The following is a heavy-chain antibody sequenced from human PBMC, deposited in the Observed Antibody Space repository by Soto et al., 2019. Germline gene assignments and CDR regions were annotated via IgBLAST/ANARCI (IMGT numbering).Heavy chain of an antibody. V-gene: IGHV3-11*01. CDR2: IRSSDGTI. CDR1: GFTFSDHN. Sequence: QVQLVESGGGLVKPGGSLRLSCTASGFTFSDHNMSWIRQAPGKELEWVSYIRSSDGTIYYADSVKGRFTISRDNAKNSLYLQMNSLRAEDTAVYYCAKNSGFDLDYWGQGTLVTVSS. J-gene: IGHJ4*02. D-gene: IGHD2-15*01. CDR3: AKNSGFDLDY.